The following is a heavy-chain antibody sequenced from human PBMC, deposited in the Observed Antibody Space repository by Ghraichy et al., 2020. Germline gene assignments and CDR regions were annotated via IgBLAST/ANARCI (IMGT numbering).Heavy chain of an antibody. CDR2: IIPSLGIA. CDR3: AGGLSSGYYYYFDY. Sequence: SVKVSCKASGGTFSSYAISWVRQAPGQGLEWMGVIIPSLGIANYAQKFQGRVTITADKSTSTAYMELSSLRSEDTAVYYCAGGLSSGYYYYFDYWGQGTLVTVSS. D-gene: IGHD3-22*01. J-gene: IGHJ4*02. CDR1: GGTFSSYA. V-gene: IGHV1-69*10.